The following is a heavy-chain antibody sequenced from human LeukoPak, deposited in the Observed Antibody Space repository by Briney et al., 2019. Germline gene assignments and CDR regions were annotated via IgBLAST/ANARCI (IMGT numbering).Heavy chain of an antibody. CDR3: ARVTGYVMEDYFDY. CDR1: GASLSSGSDY. J-gene: IGHJ4*02. CDR2: IYSSGST. V-gene: IGHV4-61*10. Sequence: SETLSLTCTVSGASLSSGSDYWTWIRQPAGEGLEWIGQIYSSGSTNYSSSLTSRVTISADTSKNQFSLRLSSVTAADTAVYYCARVTGYVMEDYFDYWGQGTLVTVSS. D-gene: IGHD6-13*01.